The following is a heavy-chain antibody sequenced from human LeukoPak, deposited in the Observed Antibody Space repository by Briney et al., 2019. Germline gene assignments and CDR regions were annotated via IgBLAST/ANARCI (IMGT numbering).Heavy chain of an antibody. CDR2: INHSGST. V-gene: IGHV4-34*01. Sequence: SETLSLTCAVYGGSFSGYYWSWIRRPPGKGLEWIGEINHSGSTNYNPSLKSRVTISVDTSKNQFSLKLSSVTAADTAVYYCARDRGQGHDYWGQGTLVTVSS. CDR3: ARDRGQGHDY. CDR1: GGSFSGYY. J-gene: IGHJ4*02.